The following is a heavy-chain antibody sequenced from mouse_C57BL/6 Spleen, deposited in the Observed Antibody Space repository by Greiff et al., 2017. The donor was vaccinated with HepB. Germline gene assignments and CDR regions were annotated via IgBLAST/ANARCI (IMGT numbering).Heavy chain of an antibody. V-gene: IGHV1-19*01. CDR2: INPYNGGT. CDR3: ARNRGTNAMDY. Sequence: EVQLQQSGPVLVKPGASVKMSCKASGYTFTDYYMNWVKQSHGKSLEWIGVINPYNGGTSYNQKFKGKATLTVDKSSSTAYMELNSLTSEDSAVYYCARNRGTNAMDYWGQGTSVTVSS. D-gene: IGHD2-14*01. CDR1: GYTFTDYY. J-gene: IGHJ4*01.